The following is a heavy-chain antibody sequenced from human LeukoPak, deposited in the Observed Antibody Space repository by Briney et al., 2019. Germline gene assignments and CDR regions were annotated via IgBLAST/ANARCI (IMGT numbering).Heavy chain of an antibody. Sequence: GGSLTLSCAASGFTFSSYWMYCVRQAPGEGLVCVSRINSAGHSTSYAVSVKCRFTISRDNAKNTLYLQMNSLRAEDTAMYYCARALVLGITIFGGVPGFDYWGQGSLVTVSS. D-gene: IGHD3-3*01. V-gene: IGHV3-74*01. CDR2: INSAGHST. CDR1: GFTFSSYW. J-gene: IGHJ4*02. CDR3: ARALVLGITIFGGVPGFDY.